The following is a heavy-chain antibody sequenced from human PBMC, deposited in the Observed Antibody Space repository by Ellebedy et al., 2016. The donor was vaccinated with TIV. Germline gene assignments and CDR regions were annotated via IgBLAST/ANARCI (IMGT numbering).Heavy chain of an antibody. CDR3: ASTSYYDHRYYYYGMDV. CDR2: IDPSDSYT. V-gene: IGHV5-10-1*01. D-gene: IGHD3-3*01. CDR1: GYSFTSYW. J-gene: IGHJ6*02. Sequence: GESLKISXKGSGYSFTSYWISWVRQMPGKGLEWMGRIDPSDSYTNYSPSFQGHVTISADKSISTAYLQWSSLKASDTAMYYCASTSYYDHRYYYYGMDVWGQGTTVTVSS.